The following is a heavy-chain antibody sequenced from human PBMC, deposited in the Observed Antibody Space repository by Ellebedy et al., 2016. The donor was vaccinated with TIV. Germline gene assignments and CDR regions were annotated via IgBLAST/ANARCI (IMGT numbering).Heavy chain of an antibody. CDR2: ISAYTGET. CDR1: GYTFSSYG. CDR3: ARDMVQGMVARYLWFDY. J-gene: IGHJ4*02. Sequence: ASVKVSCKASGYTFSSYGISWVRQAPGQGLEWMGWISAYTGETDYAQNVQGRVTMTTEMSTSTAYMELRSLRFDDTAVYYCARDMVQGMVARYLWFDYWGQGTQVTVSS. V-gene: IGHV1-18*01. D-gene: IGHD3-10*01.